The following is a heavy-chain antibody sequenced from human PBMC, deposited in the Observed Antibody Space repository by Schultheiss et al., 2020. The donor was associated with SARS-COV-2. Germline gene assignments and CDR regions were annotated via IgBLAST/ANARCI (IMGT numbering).Heavy chain of an antibody. CDR3: ARDRKAVAGSHDY. CDR1: GFTVSSNY. Sequence: GESLKISCAASGFTVSSNYMSWVRQAPGKGLEWVSVIYSGGSTYYADSVKGRFTISRDNSKNTLYLQMNSLRAEDTAVYYCARDRKAVAGSHDYWGQGTLVTVSS. D-gene: IGHD6-19*01. CDR2: IYSGGST. V-gene: IGHV3-53*01. J-gene: IGHJ4*02.